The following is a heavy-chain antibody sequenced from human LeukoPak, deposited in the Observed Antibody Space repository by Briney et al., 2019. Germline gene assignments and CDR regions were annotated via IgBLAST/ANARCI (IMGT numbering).Heavy chain of an antibody. Sequence: GASVKVSCKASGYTFTSYGISWVRQAPGQGLEWMGWISAYNGNTNYVQKLQGRVTMTTDTSTSTAYTELRSLRSDDTAVYYCARGGGRYSSSGYPIDYWGQGTLVTVSS. J-gene: IGHJ4*02. CDR3: ARGGGRYSSSGYPIDY. CDR1: GYTFTSYG. CDR2: ISAYNGNT. D-gene: IGHD3-22*01. V-gene: IGHV1-18*01.